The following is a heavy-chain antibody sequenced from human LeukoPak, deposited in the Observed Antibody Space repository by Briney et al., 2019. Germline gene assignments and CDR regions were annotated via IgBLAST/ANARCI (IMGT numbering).Heavy chain of an antibody. CDR2: IWYDGSNK. CDR1: GFTFSSYG. D-gene: IGHD2-15*01. Sequence: GGSLRLSCAASGFTFSSYGMHWVRQAPGKGLEWVAVIWYDGSNKYYADSVKGRFTISRDNSKNTLYLQMNSLRAEDTAVYYCARDGLHCSGGSCYLFDYWGQGTLVTVSS. J-gene: IGHJ4*02. V-gene: IGHV3-33*01. CDR3: ARDGLHCSGGSCYLFDY.